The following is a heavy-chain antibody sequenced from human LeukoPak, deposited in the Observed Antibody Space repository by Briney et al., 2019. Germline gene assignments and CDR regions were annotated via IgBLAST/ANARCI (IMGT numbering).Heavy chain of an antibody. CDR1: GFTFSSYA. CDR3: AKDRKLGYSSCPAFDY. J-gene: IGHJ4*02. D-gene: IGHD6-13*01. CDR2: ISGSGGST. Sequence: GGSLRLSCAASGFTFSSYAMSWVRQAPGKGLEWVSAISGSGGSTYYADSVKGRFTISRDNSKNTLYLQMNSLRAEDTAVYYCAKDRKLGYSSCPAFDYWGQGTLVTVSS. V-gene: IGHV3-23*01.